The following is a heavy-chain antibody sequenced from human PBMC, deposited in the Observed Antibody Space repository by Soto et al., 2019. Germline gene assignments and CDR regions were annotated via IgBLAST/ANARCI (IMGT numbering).Heavy chain of an antibody. Sequence: QAQLEQSGGEVKKPGSSVKVSCKASRVAFSKFIVTWVRQAPGLGLEWVGGIIPIFGTANYAHKFQGRVTINADEATSTSYMEVNNLRSEDTAVYYCAKVRYSSPMGYYYGMDVWGQGTTVTVSS. CDR2: IIPIFGTA. D-gene: IGHD6-19*01. J-gene: IGHJ6*02. CDR1: RVAFSKFI. V-gene: IGHV1-69*01. CDR3: AKVRYSSPMGYYYGMDV.